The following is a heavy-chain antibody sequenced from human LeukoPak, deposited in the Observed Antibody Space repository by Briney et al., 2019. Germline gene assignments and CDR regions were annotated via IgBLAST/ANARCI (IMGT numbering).Heavy chain of an antibody. CDR2: ISSSSSYI. Sequence: GGSLRLSCAASGFTFSSYSMNWVRRAPGKGLEWVSFISSSSSYIYYADSVKGRFTISRDNAKNSLYLQMNSLRAEDTAVYYCARSSHYYDSSGSYYVLDYWGQGTLVTVSS. V-gene: IGHV3-21*01. CDR3: ARSSHYYDSSGSYYVLDY. CDR1: GFTFSSYS. D-gene: IGHD3-22*01. J-gene: IGHJ4*02.